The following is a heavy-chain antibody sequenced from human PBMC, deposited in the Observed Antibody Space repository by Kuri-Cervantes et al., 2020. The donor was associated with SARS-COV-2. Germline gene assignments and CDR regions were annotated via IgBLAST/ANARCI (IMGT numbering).Heavy chain of an antibody. CDR1: GYSFTSYW. CDR3: ARLGGDILTGYWKYYYGMDV. V-gene: IGHV5-10-1*01. Sequence: GGSLRLSCKGSGYSFTSYWISWVRQMPGKGLEWMGRIDPSDSYTNYSPSFQGHVTISADKSISTAYLQWSSLKASDTAMYYCARLGGDILTGYWKYYYGMDVWGQGTTVTVSS. D-gene: IGHD3-9*01. CDR2: IDPSDSYT. J-gene: IGHJ6*02.